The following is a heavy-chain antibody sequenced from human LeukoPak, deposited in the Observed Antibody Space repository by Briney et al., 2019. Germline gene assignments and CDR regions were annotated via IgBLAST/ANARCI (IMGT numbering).Heavy chain of an antibody. V-gene: IGHV4-39*07. CDR3: ARRLDWVAARRNWFDP. CDR1: GGSISSSSYY. Sequence: SETLSLTCTASGGSISSSSYYWGWIRQPPGKGLEWIGSIYYSGSTYYNPSLKSRVTISVDTSKNQFSLKLSSVTAADTAVYYCARRLDWVAARRNWFDPWGQGTLVTVSS. CDR2: IYYSGST. D-gene: IGHD6-6*01. J-gene: IGHJ5*02.